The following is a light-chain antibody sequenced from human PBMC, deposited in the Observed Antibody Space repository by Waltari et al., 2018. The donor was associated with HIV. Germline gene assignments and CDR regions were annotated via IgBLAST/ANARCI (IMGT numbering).Light chain of an antibody. CDR2: DVS. CDR1: SSDLGDYNY. J-gene: IGLJ2*01. CDR3: CSYAGTYTWV. Sequence: SALTPRRSVSGPPGQSVTISCGGSSSDLGDYNYVSWYQQHPGQVPKLVIFDVSKRPSGVPDRFSGSKSVNTASLTISGLQAEDEADYYCCSYAGTYTWVFGGGTRLTVL. V-gene: IGLV2-11*01.